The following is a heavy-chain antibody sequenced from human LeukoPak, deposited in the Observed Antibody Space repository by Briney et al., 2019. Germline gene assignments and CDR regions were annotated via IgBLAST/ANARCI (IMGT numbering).Heavy chain of an antibody. D-gene: IGHD2-15*01. V-gene: IGHV1-18*01. Sequence: ASVKVACKASGYTFNNLGISWVRQAPGQGLEWMGWISTYDGRTNYAQNLRGRVTMTTAISTRTAYMELRRLRSDDTAVYYCARDYLEAAGQTDDYFDYWGQGTLVTVSS. J-gene: IGHJ4*02. CDR2: ISTYDGRT. CDR1: GYTFNNLG. CDR3: ARDYLEAAGQTDDYFDY.